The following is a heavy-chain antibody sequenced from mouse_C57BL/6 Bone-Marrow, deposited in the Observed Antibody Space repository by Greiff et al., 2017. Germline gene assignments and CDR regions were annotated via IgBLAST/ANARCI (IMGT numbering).Heavy chain of an antibody. D-gene: IGHD2-3*01. CDR2: IDPSDSYT. V-gene: IGHV1-59*01. J-gene: IGHJ2*01. Sequence: QVQLQQPGAELVRPGTSVKLSCKASGYTFTSYWMHWVKQRPGQGLEWIGVIDPSDSYTNYNQKFKGKATLTVDTSSSTAYMQLSSLTSEDSAVYYGERSLYDGYYGYYFDYWGQGTTLTVSS. CDR3: ERSLYDGYYGYYFDY. CDR1: GYTFTSYW.